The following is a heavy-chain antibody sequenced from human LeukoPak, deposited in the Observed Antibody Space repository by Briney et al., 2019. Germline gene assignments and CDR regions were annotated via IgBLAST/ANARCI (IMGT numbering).Heavy chain of an antibody. CDR2: IYYTGST. Sequence: PSETLSLTCAVSGGSISSGGYYWSWIRQPPGKGLEWIGYIYYTGSTNHNPSLKGRVTVSVDTSKNQFSLNLSSVTAADTAVYYCASYYYDSSGFYHPFVHWGQGTLVTVSS. J-gene: IGHJ4*02. CDR3: ASYYYDSSGFYHPFVH. CDR1: GGSISSGGYY. D-gene: IGHD3-22*01. V-gene: IGHV4-61*08.